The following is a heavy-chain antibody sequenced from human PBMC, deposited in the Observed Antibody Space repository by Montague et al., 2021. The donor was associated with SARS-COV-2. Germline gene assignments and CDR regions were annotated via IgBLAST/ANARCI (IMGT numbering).Heavy chain of an antibody. CDR1: GFTVSNYA. CDR2: ISASGGTP. D-gene: IGHD1-26*01. V-gene: IGHV3-23*01. CDR3: AKAVRDKGEGFRQCDY. J-gene: IGHJ4*02. Sequence: SLRLSRAASGFTVSNYALSWVRQAPGKGLEWISVISASGGTPYYSYSXXGLFPISRDNSENALYLQMNSLRAEDTAVYYCAKAVRDKGEGFRQCDYWGQGTLVTVSS.